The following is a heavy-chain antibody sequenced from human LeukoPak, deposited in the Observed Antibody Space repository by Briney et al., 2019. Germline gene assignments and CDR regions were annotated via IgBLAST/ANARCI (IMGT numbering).Heavy chain of an antibody. Sequence: GGSLRLSCAASGFTFSTYWMHWVRQAPGKGLVWVSRIKSDGSTNYADSVKGRFTISRDNAKNTVSLQMNSLRAEDTGVYYCARAPSEIGGYYPEYLRHWGQGTLVTVSS. CDR2: IKSDGST. V-gene: IGHV3-74*01. CDR1: GFTFSTYW. D-gene: IGHD3-22*01. J-gene: IGHJ1*01. CDR3: ARAPSEIGGYYPEYLRH.